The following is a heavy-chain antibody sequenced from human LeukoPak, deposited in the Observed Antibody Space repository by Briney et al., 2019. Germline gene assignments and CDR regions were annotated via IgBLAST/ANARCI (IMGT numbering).Heavy chain of an antibody. Sequence: SETLSLTCTVSGGSISSYYWSWIRQPPGKGLEWIGYIYYGGSTNYNPSLKSRVTISVDTSKNQFSLKLSSVTAADMAVYYCARGGTAMDYYYYYMDVWGKGTTVTVSS. CDR3: ARGGTAMDYYYYYMDV. J-gene: IGHJ6*03. CDR2: IYYGGST. CDR1: GGSISSYY. D-gene: IGHD5-18*01. V-gene: IGHV4-59*01.